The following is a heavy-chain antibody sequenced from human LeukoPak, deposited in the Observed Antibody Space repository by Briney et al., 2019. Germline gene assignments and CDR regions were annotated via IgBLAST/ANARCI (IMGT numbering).Heavy chain of an antibody. CDR3: AKGGKWDVTPFDY. CDR2: ISGGGGST. D-gene: IGHD1-26*01. V-gene: IGHV3-23*01. CDR1: GFTFNDAW. J-gene: IGHJ4*02. Sequence: GGSLRLSCAASGFTFNDAWMNWVRQAPGRGLEWVSTISGGGGSTYYADSVKGRFTISRDNSKNTLYLQVNSLRAEDTAVYYCAKGGKWDVTPFDYWGQGTLVTVSS.